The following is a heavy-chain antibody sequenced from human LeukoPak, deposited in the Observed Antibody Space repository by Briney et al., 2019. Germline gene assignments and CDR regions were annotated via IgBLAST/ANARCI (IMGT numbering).Heavy chain of an antibody. V-gene: IGHV3-21*01. D-gene: IGHD4-17*01. CDR2: ISYSSSYI. Sequence: GGSLRLSCAASGFTLSRYSMNWVRQAPGKGLEWVSSISYSSSYIYYADSVKGRFTISRDNAKNSLYLQMNSLRAEDTAVYYCARIAVTYTFDYWGQGTLVTVSS. CDR3: ARIAVTYTFDY. CDR1: GFTLSRYS. J-gene: IGHJ4*02.